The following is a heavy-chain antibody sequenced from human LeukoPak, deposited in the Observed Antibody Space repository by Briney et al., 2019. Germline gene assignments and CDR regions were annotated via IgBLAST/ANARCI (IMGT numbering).Heavy chain of an antibody. CDR2: IIPIFGTA. J-gene: IGHJ2*01. V-gene: IGHV1-69*13. D-gene: IGHD6-19*01. CDR3: ARALYSSGWCWYSDL. Sequence: SVKVSCKASGGTFSSYAISWVRQAPGQGLEWMGGIIPIFGTANYAQKFQGRVTITADESTSTAYMELSSLRSEDTAVYYRARALYSSGWCWYSDLWGRGTLVTVSS. CDR1: GGTFSSYA.